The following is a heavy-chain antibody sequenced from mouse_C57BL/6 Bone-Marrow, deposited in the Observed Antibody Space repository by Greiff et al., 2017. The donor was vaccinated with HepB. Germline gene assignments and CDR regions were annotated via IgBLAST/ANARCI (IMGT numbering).Heavy chain of an antibody. CDR3: AREGYYYGSSYSAAWFAY. CDR2: ISYDGSN. D-gene: IGHD1-1*01. Sequence: DVQLVESGPGLVKPSQSLSLTCSVTGYSITSGYYWNWIRQFPGNKLEWMGYISYDGSNNYNPSLKNRISITRDTSKNQFFLKLNSVTTEDTATYYCAREGYYYGSSYSAAWFAYWGQGTLVTVSA. V-gene: IGHV3-6*01. J-gene: IGHJ3*01. CDR1: GYSITSGYY.